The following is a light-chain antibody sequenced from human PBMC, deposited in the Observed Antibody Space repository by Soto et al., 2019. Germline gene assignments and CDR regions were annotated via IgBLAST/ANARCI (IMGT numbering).Light chain of an antibody. J-gene: IGLJ1*01. CDR3: SSFTSSNTLYV. CDR1: TSDVGAYNL. V-gene: IGLV2-14*01. Sequence: QSVLTQPASVSGSPGQSITISCTGTTSDVGAYNLVSWYQQLPGKAPKLLIYDVTNRPSGISSRFSASKSGNTASLTISGLQSEDEADYYCSSFTSSNTLYVFGTGTKVTVL. CDR2: DVT.